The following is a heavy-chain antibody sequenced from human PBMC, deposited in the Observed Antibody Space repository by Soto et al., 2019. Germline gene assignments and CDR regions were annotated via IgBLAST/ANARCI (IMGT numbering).Heavy chain of an antibody. J-gene: IGHJ6*02. CDR1: GGTFSSYA. Sequence: QVQLVQSGAEVKKPGSSVKVSCKASGGTFSSYAISWVRQAPGQGLEWMGGIIPIFGTADYAQKFQGRVTITADESTSTAYMELSSLRSEDTAVYYCASHCGGDCYSRSPPYYYYGMDVWGQGTTVNVSS. CDR2: IIPIFGTA. V-gene: IGHV1-69*12. CDR3: ASHCGGDCYSRSPPYYYYGMDV. D-gene: IGHD2-21*02.